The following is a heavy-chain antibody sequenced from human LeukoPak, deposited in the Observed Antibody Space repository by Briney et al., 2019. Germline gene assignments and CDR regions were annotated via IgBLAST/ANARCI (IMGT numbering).Heavy chain of an antibody. D-gene: IGHD5-18*01. CDR2: ISSSSSYI. V-gene: IGHV3-21*04. CDR3: AKGNGYSYGRYYFDY. Sequence: GGSLRLSCAASGFTFSSYSINWVRQAPGKGLEWVSSISSSSSYIYYADSVKGRFTISRDNAKNSLYLQMNSLRVEDTAVYYCAKGNGYSYGRYYFDYWGQGTLVTVSS. CDR1: GFTFSSYS. J-gene: IGHJ4*02.